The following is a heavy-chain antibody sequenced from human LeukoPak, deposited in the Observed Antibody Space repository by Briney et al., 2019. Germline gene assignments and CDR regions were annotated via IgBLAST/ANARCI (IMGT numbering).Heavy chain of an antibody. D-gene: IGHD3-22*01. J-gene: IGHJ3*02. Sequence: SETLSLTCAVYGVSFSGYYWSWIRQPPGKGLEWIGEINHSGSTNYNPSLKSRVTISVDTSKNQFSLKLSSVTAADTAVYYCARGHRITMIVVNAFDIWGQGTMVTVSS. V-gene: IGHV4-34*01. CDR1: GVSFSGYY. CDR3: ARGHRITMIVVNAFDI. CDR2: INHSGST.